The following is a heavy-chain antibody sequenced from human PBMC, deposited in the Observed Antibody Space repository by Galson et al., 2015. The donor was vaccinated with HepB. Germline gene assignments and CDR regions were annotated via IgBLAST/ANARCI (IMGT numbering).Heavy chain of an antibody. CDR3: ARAPGRVGAIHDAFDI. D-gene: IGHD1-26*01. J-gene: IGHJ3*02. V-gene: IGHV3-7*03. CDR1: GFTFSSYW. Sequence: SLRLSCAASGFTFSSYWMSWVRQAPGKGLEWVANIKQDGSEKYYVDSVKGRFTISRDNAKNSLYLQMNSLRAEDTAVYYCARAPGRVGAIHDAFDIWGQGTMVTVSS. CDR2: IKQDGSEK.